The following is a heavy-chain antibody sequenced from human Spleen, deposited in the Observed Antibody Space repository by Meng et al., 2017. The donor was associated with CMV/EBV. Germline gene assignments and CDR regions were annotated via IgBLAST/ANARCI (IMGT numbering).Heavy chain of an antibody. V-gene: IGHV3-30*04. J-gene: IGHJ4*02. D-gene: IGHD2-2*01. CDR3: ARGSPTGVVVPAYYFDY. CDR2: ISYDGSNK. CDR1: FTFSSYA. Sequence: FTFSSYAMHWVRQAPGKGLEWVAVISYDGSNKYYADSVKGRFTISRDNSKNTLYLQMNSLRAEDTAVYYCARGSPTGVVVPAYYFDYWGQGTLVTVSS.